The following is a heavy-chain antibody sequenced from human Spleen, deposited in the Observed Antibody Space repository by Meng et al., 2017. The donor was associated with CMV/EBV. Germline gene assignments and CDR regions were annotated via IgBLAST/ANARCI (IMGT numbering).Heavy chain of an antibody. CDR3: ASAPLGDYSDYYYYYYMDV. Sequence: QVQRVRVGAEVKKPGASVKVSCKASGYTFTGYYMHWVRQAPGQGLEWMGWINPNSGGTNYAQKFQGRVTMTRDTSISTAYMELSRLRSDDTAVYYCASAPLGDYSDYYYYYYMDVWGKGTTVTVSS. CDR1: GYTFTGYY. D-gene: IGHD3-16*01. J-gene: IGHJ6*03. V-gene: IGHV1-2*02. CDR2: INPNSGGT.